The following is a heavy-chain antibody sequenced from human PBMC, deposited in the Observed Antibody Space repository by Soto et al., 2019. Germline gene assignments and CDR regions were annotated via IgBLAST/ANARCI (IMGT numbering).Heavy chain of an antibody. CDR2: IFSSGST. D-gene: IGHD5-18*01. CDR1: GGSINAFY. J-gene: IGHJ4*02. CDR3: AREGASTVYNFAPGIQLRSFDF. Sequence: PSETLSLTSTVSGGSINAFYWSWVRQPAGKGLEWIGRIFSSGSTSFNLSLESRVAMSVDTSKNHFSLNLSSVTAADMAVYYCAREGASTVYNFAPGIQLRSFDFWRQRPRVT. V-gene: IGHV4-4*07.